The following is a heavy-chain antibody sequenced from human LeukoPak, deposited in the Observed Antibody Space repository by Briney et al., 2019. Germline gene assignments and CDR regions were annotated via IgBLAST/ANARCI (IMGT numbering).Heavy chain of an antibody. J-gene: IGHJ3*02. CDR2: IWYDGSNK. CDR3: AKDYYDSSGYDAFDI. V-gene: IGHV3-33*06. Sequence: GGSLRLSCAASGFTLSSYGMHWVRQAPGKGLEWVAVIWYDGSNKYYADSVKGRLTISRDNSKNTLYLQMNSLRAEDTAVYYCAKDYYDSSGYDAFDIWGQGTMVTVSS. D-gene: IGHD3-22*01. CDR1: GFTLSSYG.